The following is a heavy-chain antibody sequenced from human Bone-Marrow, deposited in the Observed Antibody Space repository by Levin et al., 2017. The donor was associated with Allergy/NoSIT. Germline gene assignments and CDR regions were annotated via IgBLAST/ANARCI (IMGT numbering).Heavy chain of an antibody. CDR2: IRSKPNNYAT. D-gene: IGHD5-24*01. CDR1: GFTFSGSA. V-gene: IGHV3-73*01. J-gene: IGHJ3*02. CDR3: TRTGGDGYNPGFWAFDI. Sequence: GESLKISCGGSGFTFSGSAMHWVRQASGKGLEWVGHIRSKPNNYATAYAASVKGRFTISRDDSKNTAYLQMNSLKTEDTAVYYCTRTGGDGYNPGFWAFDIWGQGTMVTVSS.